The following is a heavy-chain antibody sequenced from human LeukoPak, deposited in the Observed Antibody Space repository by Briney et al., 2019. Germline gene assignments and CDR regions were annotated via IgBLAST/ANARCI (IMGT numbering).Heavy chain of an antibody. Sequence: GGSLRLSCAASGFTFSNFGMHWVRQAPGKGLEWVAVISSDGNDEYYANAVKGRFTISRDNSINTLYLQMNSLRAEDTAIYYCAKDLTTLTLGKDYWGQGTLVTVSS. CDR2: ISSDGNDE. CDR1: GFTFSNFG. D-gene: IGHD4-17*01. J-gene: IGHJ4*02. CDR3: AKDLTTLTLGKDY. V-gene: IGHV3-30*18.